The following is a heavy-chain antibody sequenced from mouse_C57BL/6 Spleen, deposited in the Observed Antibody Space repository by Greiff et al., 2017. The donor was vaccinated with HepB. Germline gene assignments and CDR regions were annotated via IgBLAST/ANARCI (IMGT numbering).Heavy chain of an antibody. CDR1: GYTFTSYW. CDR3: ARYYDGHYFDY. J-gene: IGHJ2*01. Sequence: QVQLQQPGAELVRPGSSVKLSCKASGYTFTSYWMHWVKQRPIQGLEWIGNIDPSDSETHSNQKFKDKATLTVDKSSSTAYMQLSSLTSEDSAVYYCARYYDGHYFDYWGQGTTLTVSS. D-gene: IGHD2-3*01. CDR2: IDPSDSET. V-gene: IGHV1-52*01.